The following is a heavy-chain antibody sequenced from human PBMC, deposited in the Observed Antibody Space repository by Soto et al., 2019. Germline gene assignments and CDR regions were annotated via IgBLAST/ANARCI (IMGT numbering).Heavy chain of an antibody. CDR3: ARGDYAIPFDY. V-gene: IGHV4-34*01. CDR1: GGSFSGYY. D-gene: IGHD4-17*01. CDR2: INHSGST. J-gene: IGHJ4*02. Sequence: QVQLQQWGAGLLKPSETLSLTCAVYGGSFSGYYWSWIRQPPGKGLEWIGEINHSGSTNYNPSLKSRVTISVDTSKNQFSLKLSSVTAADTAVYYCARGDYAIPFDYWGQGTLVTVSS.